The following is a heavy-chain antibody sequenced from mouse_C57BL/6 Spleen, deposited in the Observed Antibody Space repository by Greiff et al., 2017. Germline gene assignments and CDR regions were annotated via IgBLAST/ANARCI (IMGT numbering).Heavy chain of an antibody. V-gene: IGHV5-4*01. J-gene: IGHJ4*01. Sequence: EVQLVESGGGLVKPGGSLKLSCAASGFTFSSYAMSWVRQTPEKRLEWVATISAGGSYTYYPDNVKGRFTISRDNAKNNLYLQMSHLKSEDTAMYYCARETAQALYAMDYWGQGTSVTVSS. CDR1: GFTFSSYA. CDR3: ARETAQALYAMDY. CDR2: ISAGGSYT. D-gene: IGHD3-2*02.